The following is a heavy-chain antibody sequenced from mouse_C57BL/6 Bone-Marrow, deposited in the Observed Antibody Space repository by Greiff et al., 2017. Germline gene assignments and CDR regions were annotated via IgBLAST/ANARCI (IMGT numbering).Heavy chain of an antibody. D-gene: IGHD1-1*01. CDR2: IDPAPGGT. CDR3: TRTPNATVIATDWYSDF. Sequence: VKLVASGAELVRPGASVTLSCKASGYTFTDYELHWVKQTPVHGLEWIGAIDPAPGGTAYNQQFKGKAILTADKSSSTAYMELRSLTSEDSTINYDTRTPNATVIATDWYSDFWGTGTTVTVSS. J-gene: IGHJ1*03. V-gene: IGHV1-15*01. CDR1: GYTFTDYE.